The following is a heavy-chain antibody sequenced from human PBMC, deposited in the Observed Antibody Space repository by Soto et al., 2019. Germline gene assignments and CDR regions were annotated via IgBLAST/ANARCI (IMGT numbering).Heavy chain of an antibody. V-gene: IGHV1-2*04. J-gene: IGHJ6*02. D-gene: IGHD3-10*01. CDR3: ARDLVRGVGFYYYYGMDV. CDR2: INPNSGGT. Sequence: ASVKVSCKASGYTFTGYYMHWVRQAPGQGLEWMGWINPNSGGTNYAQKFQGWVTMTRDTSISTAYMELGRLRSDDTAVYYCARDLVRGVGFYYYYGMDVWGQGTTVTVSS. CDR1: GYTFTGYY.